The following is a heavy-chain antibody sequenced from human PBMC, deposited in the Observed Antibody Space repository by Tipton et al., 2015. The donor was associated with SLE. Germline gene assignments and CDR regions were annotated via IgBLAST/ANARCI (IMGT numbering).Heavy chain of an antibody. CDR1: GYTFTTYY. CDR3: ARGSYFVH. D-gene: IGHD3-10*01. Sequence: QSGPEVKKPGASVKVSCKASGYTFTTYYLHWVRQAPGQGLECMGIINPSGGSTSYAQKYQGRVTMTRDTSPSTVYMELSSLRSEDTAVYYCARGSYFVHCGQGTLVTFSS. V-gene: IGHV1-46*01. CDR2: INPSGGST. J-gene: IGHJ4*02.